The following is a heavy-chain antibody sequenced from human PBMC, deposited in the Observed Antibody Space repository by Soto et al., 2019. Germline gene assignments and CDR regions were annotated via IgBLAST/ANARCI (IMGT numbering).Heavy chain of an antibody. Sequence: GGSLRLSCAASGFTFSSYAMSWVRQAPGKGLEWVSAISGSGGSTYYADSVKGRFTISRDNSKNTLYLKMNSLRAEDTAVYYCANDPLLWFGESLWGQGTLVTVSS. J-gene: IGHJ4*02. CDR1: GFTFSSYA. V-gene: IGHV3-23*01. CDR3: ANDPLLWFGESL. D-gene: IGHD3-10*01. CDR2: ISGSGGST.